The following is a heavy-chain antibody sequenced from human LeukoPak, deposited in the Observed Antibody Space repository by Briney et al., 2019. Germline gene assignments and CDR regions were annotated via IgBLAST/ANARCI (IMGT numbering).Heavy chain of an antibody. CDR1: GFTFSSYA. D-gene: IGHD3-10*01. CDR3: AKTRRRLYGSGSYAY. J-gene: IGHJ4*02. V-gene: IGHV3-23*01. Sequence: GGSLRLSCAASGFTFSSYAMSWVRQAPGKGLEWVSPISGSGGSTYYPDPVKGRFTISGENSKNTLYLQINIPTAEATAVYYGAKTRRRLYGSGSYAYWGQGTLVTVSS. CDR2: ISGSGGST.